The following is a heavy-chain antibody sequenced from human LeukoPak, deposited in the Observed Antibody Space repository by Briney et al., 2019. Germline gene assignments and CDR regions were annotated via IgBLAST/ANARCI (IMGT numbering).Heavy chain of an antibody. CDR2: ISAYNGNT. CDR3: ARDGAVDTAMVTLYYYYGMDV. Sequence: GASVKVSCKASGYTFTSYGISWVRQAPGQGLEWMGWISAYNGNTNNAQKLQGRVTMTTDTSTSTAYMELRSLRSDDTAVYYCARDGAVDTAMVTLYYYYGMDVWGQGTTVTVSS. D-gene: IGHD5-18*01. J-gene: IGHJ6*02. CDR1: GYTFTSYG. V-gene: IGHV1-18*01.